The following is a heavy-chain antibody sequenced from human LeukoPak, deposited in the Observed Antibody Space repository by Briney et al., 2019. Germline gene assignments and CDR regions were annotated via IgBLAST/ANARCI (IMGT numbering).Heavy chain of an antibody. V-gene: IGHV3-21*01. CDR2: ISSSSSYI. CDR1: GFTFSSYG. J-gene: IGHJ4*02. D-gene: IGHD6-6*01. Sequence: GGSLRLSCAASGFTFSSYGMHWVRQAPGKGLEWVSSISSSSSYIYYADSVKGRFTISRDNAKNSLYLQMNSLRAEDTAVYYCARVRIAARPPSVPDYWGQGTLVTVSS. CDR3: ARVRIAARPPSVPDY.